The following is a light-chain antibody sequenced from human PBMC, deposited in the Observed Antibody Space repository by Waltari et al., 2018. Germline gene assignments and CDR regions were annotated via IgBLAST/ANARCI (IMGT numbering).Light chain of an antibody. J-gene: IGLJ3*02. CDR1: SGPIASNY. CDR2: EDN. Sequence: NFMLTQPHSVSESPGKTVTISCTRSSGPIASNYVQWYQQRPGSAPTTVIYEDNQRPSGVPALFSGSIDSYSNSASLTISGLQTGDEADYYCQSYDIDDHWVFGGGTKLTVL. CDR3: QSYDIDDHWV. V-gene: IGLV6-57*03.